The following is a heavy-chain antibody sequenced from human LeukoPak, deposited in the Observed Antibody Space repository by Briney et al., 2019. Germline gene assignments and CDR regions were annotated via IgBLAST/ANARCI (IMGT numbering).Heavy chain of an antibody. Sequence: GASVKVSCKASGGTFSSYAISWVRQAPGQGLEWMGGIIPIFGTANYAQKFQGRVTITADESTSTAYMELSSLRSEDTAVYYCARGPGIAVAGIEGYFDYWGQGTLVTVSS. D-gene: IGHD6-19*01. V-gene: IGHV1-69*13. CDR1: GGTFSSYA. J-gene: IGHJ4*02. CDR3: ARGPGIAVAGIEGYFDY. CDR2: IIPIFGTA.